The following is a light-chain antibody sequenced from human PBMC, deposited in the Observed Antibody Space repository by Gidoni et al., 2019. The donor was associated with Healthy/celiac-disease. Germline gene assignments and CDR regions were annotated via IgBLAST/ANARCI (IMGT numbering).Light chain of an antibody. CDR1: QGISSY. V-gene: IGKV1-9*01. Sequence: DIQLTQSPSFLSASVGGRVTITCRASQGISSYLAWYQQKPGKAPKLLIYAAATLQSGVPSRFSGSGSGTEFTLTISSLQPEDFATYYCQQLNSYPPLTFXGXTKVEIK. CDR2: AAA. J-gene: IGKJ4*01. CDR3: QQLNSYPPLT.